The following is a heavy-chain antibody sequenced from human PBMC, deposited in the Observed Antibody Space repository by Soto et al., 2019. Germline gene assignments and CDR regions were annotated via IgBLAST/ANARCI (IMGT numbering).Heavy chain of an antibody. CDR1: GGSVSSGSYY. J-gene: IGHJ6*02. D-gene: IGHD3-3*01. V-gene: IGHV4-61*01. CDR3: ARDSGVVRYYYYYGMDV. CDR2: IYYSGST. Sequence: SETLSLTCTVSGGSVSSGSYYWSWIRQPPGKGLEWIGYIYYSGSTNYNPSLKSRVTISVDTSKNQFSLKLSSVTAADTAVYYCARDSGVVRYYYYYGMDVWGQGTTVTVSS.